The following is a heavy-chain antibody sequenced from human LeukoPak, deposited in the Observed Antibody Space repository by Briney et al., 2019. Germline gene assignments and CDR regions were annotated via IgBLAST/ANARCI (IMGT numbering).Heavy chain of an antibody. CDR2: INPSGGST. CDR1: GYTFTSYY. J-gene: IGHJ3*02. CDR3: ARADYGDYVTGAFDI. V-gene: IGHV1-46*01. Sequence: ASVKVSCKASGYTFTSYYMHWVRQAPGQGLEWMGIINPSGGSTSYAQKFQGRVTMTRDTSTSTVYMELSSLRSEDTAVYYCARADYGDYVTGAFDIWGQGTMVTVPS. D-gene: IGHD4-17*01.